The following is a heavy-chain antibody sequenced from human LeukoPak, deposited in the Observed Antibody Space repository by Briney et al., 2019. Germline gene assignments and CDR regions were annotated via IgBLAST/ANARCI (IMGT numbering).Heavy chain of an antibody. V-gene: IGHV4-34*01. J-gene: IGHJ4*02. Sequence: SSETLSLTCAVYGGSFSGYYWSWISQPPGKGLEWIGEINHSGSTNYNPSLKSRVTISVDTSKNQFSLKLSSVTAADTAVYYCARSPAWDIVVVPAATPFDYWGQGTLVTVSS. CDR1: GGSFSGYY. CDR3: ARSPAWDIVVVPAATPFDY. CDR2: INHSGST. D-gene: IGHD2-2*02.